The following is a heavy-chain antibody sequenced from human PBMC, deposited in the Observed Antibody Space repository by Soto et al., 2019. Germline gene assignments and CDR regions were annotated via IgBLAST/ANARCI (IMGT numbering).Heavy chain of an antibody. J-gene: IGHJ4*02. Sequence: QVQLVQSGAEVKKPGASVKVSCKASGYTFSSYSMQWVRQAPGQRLEWMGWIDAGNENTKYSQKLQGRLTITRDTSASTAYMELSSLRSEDTAVSYCARGVASGWSPYDYWGQGTVVTVSS. CDR3: ARGVASGWSPYDY. CDR1: GYTFSSYS. D-gene: IGHD6-19*01. CDR2: IDAGNENT. V-gene: IGHV1-3*01.